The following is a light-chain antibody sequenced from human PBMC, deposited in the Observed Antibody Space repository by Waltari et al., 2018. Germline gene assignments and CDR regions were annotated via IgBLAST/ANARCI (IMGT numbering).Light chain of an antibody. CDR2: DVE. Sequence: QSALTQPRSVSGSPGQSVTISCTGSGSDVGGYIYVSWYHPHPGRAPKVVIYDVEKRPSGVPDRFSGSQSGKTASLTISWLQAEDEGDYYCCSYAGRYTFVFGSGTRVTVL. V-gene: IGLV2-11*01. J-gene: IGLJ1*01. CDR1: GSDVGGYIY. CDR3: CSYAGRYTFV.